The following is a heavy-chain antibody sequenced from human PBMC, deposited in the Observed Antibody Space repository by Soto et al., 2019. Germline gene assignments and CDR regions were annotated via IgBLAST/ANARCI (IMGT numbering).Heavy chain of an antibody. J-gene: IGHJ4*02. CDR2: ISYDGSNK. CDR3: ARDGVYSSLVGYFDY. CDR1: GFTFSSYA. D-gene: IGHD6-13*01. V-gene: IGHV3-30-3*01. Sequence: QVQLVESGGGVVQPGRSLRLSCAASGFTFSSYAMHWVRQAPGKGLEWVAVISYDGSNKYYADSVKGRFTISRDNSKNTLYLQMNSLRADDTAVYYCARDGVYSSLVGYFDYWGQGTLVTVSS.